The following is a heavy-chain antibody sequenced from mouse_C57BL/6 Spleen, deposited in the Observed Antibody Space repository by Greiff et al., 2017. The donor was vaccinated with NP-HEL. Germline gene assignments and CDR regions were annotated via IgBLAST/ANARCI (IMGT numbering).Heavy chain of an antibody. CDR2: IHPNSGST. D-gene: IGHD3-2*02. J-gene: IGHJ2*01. Sequence: VQLQQPGAELVKPGASVKLSCKASGYTFTSYWMHWVKQRPGQGLEWIGMIHPNSGSTNYNEKFKSKATLTVDKSSSTAYMQLSSLTSEDSAVYYCARDSSVVYYFDYWGQGTTLTVSS. V-gene: IGHV1-64*01. CDR1: GYTFTSYW. CDR3: ARDSSVVYYFDY.